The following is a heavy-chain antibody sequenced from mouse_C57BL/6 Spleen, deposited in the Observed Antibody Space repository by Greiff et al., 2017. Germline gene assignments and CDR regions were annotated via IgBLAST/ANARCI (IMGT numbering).Heavy chain of an antibody. CDR1: GFTFSDYY. Sequence: EVKLVESEGGLVQPGSSMKLSCTASGFTFSDYYMAWVRQVPEKGLEWVANINYDGSSTYYLDSLKSRFIISGDNAKNILYLQMSSLKSEYTATYYCARSSLRGYYFDYWGQGTTLTVSS. J-gene: IGHJ2*01. D-gene: IGHD2-12*01. CDR3: ARSSLRGYYFDY. V-gene: IGHV5-16*01. CDR2: INYDGSST.